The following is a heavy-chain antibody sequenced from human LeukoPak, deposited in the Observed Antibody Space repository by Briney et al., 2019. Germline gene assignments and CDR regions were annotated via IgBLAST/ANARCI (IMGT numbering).Heavy chain of an antibody. CDR3: ARHAGEFDY. D-gene: IGHD1-26*01. Sequence: SETLSLTCTVSGGSISSSIFYWGWIRQPPGKGLEWIGSMYYSGSTYYNPSLKSRVTISVDTSKNQFSLKLSSVTAADTAVYYCARHAGEFDYWGQGTLVTVSS. CDR1: GGSISSSIFY. J-gene: IGHJ4*02. CDR2: MYYSGST. V-gene: IGHV4-39*01.